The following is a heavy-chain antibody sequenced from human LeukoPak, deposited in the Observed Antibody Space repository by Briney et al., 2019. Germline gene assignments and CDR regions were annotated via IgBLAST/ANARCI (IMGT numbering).Heavy chain of an antibody. CDR2: INQYGSKK. Sequence: GGSLRLSCVVSGSTFSRYWMNWVRQARGKGLEWVANINQYGSKKYYVESVRGRFSISRDNAKNSVYLEMNSLRAEDTAVYYCVWKRGVGGQGTTVTVST. CDR1: GSTFSRYW. CDR3: VWKRGV. V-gene: IGHV3-7*01. J-gene: IGHJ6*01. D-gene: IGHD1-1*01.